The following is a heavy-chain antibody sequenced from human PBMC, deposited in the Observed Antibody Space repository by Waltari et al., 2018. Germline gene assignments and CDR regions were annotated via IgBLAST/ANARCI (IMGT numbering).Heavy chain of an antibody. D-gene: IGHD6-13*01. CDR3: ATGVDLLEQQLAH. CDR2: FDPEGGET. V-gene: IGHV1-24*01. J-gene: IGHJ4*02. Sequence: QVQLVQSGAEVKKPGASVKVSCKVSGYTLTELSMHWVRQAPGKGLERMGGFDPEGGETSYAQTCQGRVTVTGDTTTTTAYVELSSLRSEDTAVYSCATGVDLLEQQLAHWGQGTLVTVSS. CDR1: GYTLTELS.